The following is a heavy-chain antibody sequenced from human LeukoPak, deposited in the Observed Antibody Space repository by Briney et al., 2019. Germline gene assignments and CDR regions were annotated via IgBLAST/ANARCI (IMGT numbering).Heavy chain of an antibody. D-gene: IGHD3-10*01. V-gene: IGHV4-34*01. J-gene: IGHJ4*02. CDR1: GGSFSGYY. CDR2: IYYSGTT. CDR3: AKHYMGSSYNHGLDC. Sequence: SETLSLTCAVYGGSFSGYYWSWIRQPPGKGLEWIGSIYYSGTTYYNPSLKSRVTISVDTSKNQFSLKLSSVTAADTALYYCAKHYMGSSYNHGLDCWGQGTLVTVSS.